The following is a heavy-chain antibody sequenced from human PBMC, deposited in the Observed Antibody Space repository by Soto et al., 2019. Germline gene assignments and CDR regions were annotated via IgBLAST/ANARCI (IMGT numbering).Heavy chain of an antibody. Sequence: GGSLRLSCAAPGFIFSSFGMHWVRQAPGKGLEWVAHIWYDGSNTYYADSVKGRFTISRDNSRNTLYLQMNSLRAEDTAVYHCVRDLLGSGGHFDYWGQGTPVTVSS. CDR3: VRDLLGSGGHFDY. V-gene: IGHV3-33*01. CDR1: GFIFSSFG. CDR2: IWYDGSNT. J-gene: IGHJ4*02. D-gene: IGHD7-27*01.